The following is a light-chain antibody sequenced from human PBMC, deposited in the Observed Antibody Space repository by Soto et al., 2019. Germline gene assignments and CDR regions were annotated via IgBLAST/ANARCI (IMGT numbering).Light chain of an antibody. CDR2: WAS. J-gene: IGKJ4*01. CDR3: QQYYTITLT. CDR1: EGVLHTPNDKNY. V-gene: IGKV4-1*01. Sequence: VMNESRASLALYQDKKTTINCKSREGVLHTPNDKNYLGWYQQKQGQPPRXXXYWASTRESGVPDRFSGSVSGTDGTLTVSGLQEEDGPMYDGQQYYTITLTFGGGTKVDIK.